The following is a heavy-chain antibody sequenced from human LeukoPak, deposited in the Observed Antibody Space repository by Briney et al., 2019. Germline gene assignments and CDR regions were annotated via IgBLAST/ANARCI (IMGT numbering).Heavy chain of an antibody. CDR1: GGTFSSYA. D-gene: IGHD3-3*01. CDR3: ASPAFWSGYYRDP. CDR2: IIPIFGTA. J-gene: IGHJ5*02. Sequence: SVKVSCKASGGTFSSYAIGWVRQAPGQGLEWMGGIIPIFGTANYAQKFQGRVTITTDESTSTAYLELSSLRSEDTAVYYCASPAFWSGYYRDPWGQGTLVTVSS. V-gene: IGHV1-69*05.